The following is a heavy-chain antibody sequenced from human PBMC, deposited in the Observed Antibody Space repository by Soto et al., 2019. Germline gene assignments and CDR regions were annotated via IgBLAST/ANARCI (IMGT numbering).Heavy chain of an antibody. D-gene: IGHD6-19*01. CDR1: GFTFNSYV. Sequence: EVQLLESGGGLVQPGRSLRLSCAASGFTFNSYVVSWVRQAPGKGLEWVSAISDIGGTTYYADSVKGRFTISRDNSKNTLYLQMNSLRAEDTAVYYCAREYSSAWKTVDYWGQGTLVTVSS. J-gene: IGHJ4*02. V-gene: IGHV3-23*01. CDR3: AREYSSAWKTVDY. CDR2: ISDIGGTT.